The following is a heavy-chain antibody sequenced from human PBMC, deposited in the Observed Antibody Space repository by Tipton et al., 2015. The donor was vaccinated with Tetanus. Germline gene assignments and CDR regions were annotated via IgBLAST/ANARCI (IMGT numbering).Heavy chain of an antibody. J-gene: IGHJ4*02. CDR1: GYTFTSYD. D-gene: IGHD6-19*01. CDR2: MKPSIGNT. Sequence: QLVQSGAEVKKPGASVKVSCKASGYTFTSYDIHWVRQATGQGLEWMGWMKPSIGNTGYAQKFQGRVTMTRNTSISTAYMELSGLRSEDTAAYYCATYRSGWYNYFDYWGQGTLVTVSS. CDR3: ATYRSGWYNYFDY. V-gene: IGHV1-8*01.